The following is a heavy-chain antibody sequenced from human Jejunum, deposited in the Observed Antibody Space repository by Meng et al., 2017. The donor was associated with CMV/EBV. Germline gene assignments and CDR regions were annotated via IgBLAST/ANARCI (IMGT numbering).Heavy chain of an antibody. J-gene: IGHJ4*02. V-gene: IGHV1-69*10. CDR3: AREGPGGMATTPYFDY. CDR1: GGTFSSYV. CDR2: IIPILGIA. D-gene: IGHD5-24*01. Sequence: LQLGRSRAEVNMSWLSVKCSCKASGGTFSSYVISGVRQAPGQGLERMGGIIPILGIANYAQKFQGRVTITADKSTSTAYMELSSLRSEDTAVYYCAREGPGGMATTPYFDYWGQGTLVTVSS.